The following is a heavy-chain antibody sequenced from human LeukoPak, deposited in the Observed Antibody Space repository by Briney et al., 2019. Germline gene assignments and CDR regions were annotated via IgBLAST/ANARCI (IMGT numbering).Heavy chain of an antibody. V-gene: IGHV3-23*01. Sequence: GGSLRLSCAASGFTFGSYAMSWLRQAPGKGLEWVSDISGSGDSTYYVDSVKGRFTISRDNSKNTLYLQMNSLRAEDTAVYYCARVGYSSSWKSYYYGMDVWGQGTTVTVSS. J-gene: IGHJ6*02. CDR1: GFTFGSYA. CDR2: ISGSGDST. CDR3: ARVGYSSSWKSYYYGMDV. D-gene: IGHD6-13*01.